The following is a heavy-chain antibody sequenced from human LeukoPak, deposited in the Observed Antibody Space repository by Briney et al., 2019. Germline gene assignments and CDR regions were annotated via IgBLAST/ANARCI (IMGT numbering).Heavy chain of an antibody. CDR1: GGSISSYY. Sequence: SETLSLTCTVSGGSISSYYWSWIRQPAGRGLEWIGRIYTSGSTNYNPSLKSRVTMSVDTSKNQFSLQLSSVTAADTAVYYCARWWDSSGYSPAAFDIWSQGTMVTVSS. CDR2: IYTSGST. V-gene: IGHV4-4*07. D-gene: IGHD3-22*01. J-gene: IGHJ3*02. CDR3: ARWWDSSGYSPAAFDI.